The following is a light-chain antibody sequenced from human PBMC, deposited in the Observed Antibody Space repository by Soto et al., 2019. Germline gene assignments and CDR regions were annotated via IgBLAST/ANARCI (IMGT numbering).Light chain of an antibody. CDR1: RSNIGSNT. J-gene: IGLJ2*01. V-gene: IGLV1-44*01. Sequence: QSVLTQPPSASGTPGQRITISCSGSRSNIGSNTVNWYQQLPGTAPKLLIYSNNQRPSGVPDRFSGSKSGTSASLAISGLQSEDEADYYCAAWDDSLNGVVFGGRTQLTVL. CDR3: AAWDDSLNGVV. CDR2: SNN.